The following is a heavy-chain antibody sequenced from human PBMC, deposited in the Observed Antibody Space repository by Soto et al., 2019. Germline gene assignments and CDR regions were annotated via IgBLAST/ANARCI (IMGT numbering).Heavy chain of an antibody. CDR2: INPNSGGT. J-gene: IGHJ4*02. CDR1: GYTFTGYY. Sequence: XSVKVSCNASGYTFTGYYMNLVRQAPGQGLEWMGWINPNSGGTNYAQKFQGRVTMTRDTSISKAYMELSRLRSDDTAVYYCARESAHVDTAFDYWGQGTLVTVPS. V-gene: IGHV1-2*02. CDR3: ARESAHVDTAFDY. D-gene: IGHD5-18*01.